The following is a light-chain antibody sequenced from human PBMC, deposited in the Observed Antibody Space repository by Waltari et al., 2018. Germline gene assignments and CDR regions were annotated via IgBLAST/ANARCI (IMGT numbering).Light chain of an antibody. J-gene: IGLJ1*01. V-gene: IGLV3-21*02. Sequence: SYVLTQPPSVSVAPGQTAKITCGGHNIGLKDVHWYQQKPGQAPLLVVYDDGRRPSGVSIRFSGSKSGNTASLTISDLQAEDEADYYCSSYTGRVYVFGTGTKVTVL. CDR1: NIGLKD. CDR3: SSYTGRVYV. CDR2: DDG.